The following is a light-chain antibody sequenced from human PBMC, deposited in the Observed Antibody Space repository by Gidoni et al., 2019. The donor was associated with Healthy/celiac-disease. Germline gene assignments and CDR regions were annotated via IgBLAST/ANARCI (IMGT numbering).Light chain of an antibody. CDR3: NSRDSSGNLVV. V-gene: IGLV3-19*01. CDR1: RLRSYY. J-gene: IGLJ2*01. CDR2: GKN. Sequence: SSELTQDPAVSVALGQTVRIKCQGDRLRSYYASWYQQKPGQAPVLVIYGKNNRPSGIPDRFSGSSSGNTASLTITGAQAEDEADCYCNSRDSSGNLVVFGGGTKLTVL.